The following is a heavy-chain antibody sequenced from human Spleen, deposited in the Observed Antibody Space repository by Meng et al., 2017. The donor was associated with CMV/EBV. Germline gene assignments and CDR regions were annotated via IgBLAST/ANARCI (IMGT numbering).Heavy chain of an antibody. CDR3: ARKVGASTYWFDP. CDR1: GYRFITYG. CDR2: ISTDNGNT. D-gene: IGHD1-26*01. Sequence: QVHLVQSGAEVKKPGASVKVSCKTSGYRFITYGINWVRQAPGQGPEWMGWISTDNGNTKYSQKFQGRVTITRDTSASTAYMELSSLRPEDTAVYYCARKVGASTYWFDPWGQGTLVTVSS. V-gene: IGHV1-18*01. J-gene: IGHJ5*02.